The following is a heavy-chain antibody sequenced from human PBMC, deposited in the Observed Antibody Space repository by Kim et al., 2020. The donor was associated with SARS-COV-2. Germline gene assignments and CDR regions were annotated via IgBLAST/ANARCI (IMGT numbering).Heavy chain of an antibody. J-gene: IGHJ4*02. D-gene: IGHD6-19*01. Sequence: GGSLRLSCAASGFTFSSYGMHWVRQAPGKGLEWVAVIWYDGSNKYYADSVKGRFTISRDNSKNTLYLQMNSLRAEDTAVYYCARDKGSGWYRDTFDYWGQGTLVTVSS. CDR2: IWYDGSNK. V-gene: IGHV3-33*01. CDR1: GFTFSSYG. CDR3: ARDKGSGWYRDTFDY.